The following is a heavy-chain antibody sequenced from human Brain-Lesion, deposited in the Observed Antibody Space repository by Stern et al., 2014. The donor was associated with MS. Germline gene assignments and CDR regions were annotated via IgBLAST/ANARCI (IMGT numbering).Heavy chain of an antibody. CDR3: ATLSPGAGGNYYRHFDY. Sequence: QVQLVQSGAEVKKPGASGKVSCRVSGYTLPELSMHWVRQAPRKGLGGRGGFVPEDGETIYAQKFQGRVTMTEDTSTDTAYMELSSLRSEDTAVYYCATLSPGAGGNYYRHFDYWGQGTLVTVSS. CDR1: GYTLPELS. D-gene: IGHD1-26*01. V-gene: IGHV1-24*01. J-gene: IGHJ4*02. CDR2: FVPEDGET.